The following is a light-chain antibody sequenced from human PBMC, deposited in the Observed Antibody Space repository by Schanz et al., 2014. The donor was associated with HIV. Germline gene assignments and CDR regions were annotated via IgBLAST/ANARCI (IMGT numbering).Light chain of an antibody. CDR1: QTVSSSS. CDR3: QQYGTSLIT. Sequence: EIVLTQSPGSLSLSPGERATLSCRASQTVSSSSLAWYQQKPGQSPRLLIYGASTRATGIPDRFSGSGSGTDFTLTIIRLEPEDFAVYYCQQYGTSLITFGQGTRLEI. CDR2: GAS. J-gene: IGKJ5*01. V-gene: IGKV3-20*01.